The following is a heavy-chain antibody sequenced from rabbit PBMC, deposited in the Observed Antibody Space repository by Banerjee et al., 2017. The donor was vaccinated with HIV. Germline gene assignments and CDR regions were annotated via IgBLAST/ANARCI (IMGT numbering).Heavy chain of an antibody. CDR2: IYNGDGST. D-gene: IGHD2-1*01. Sequence: QEQLKESGGGLVQPEGSLTLTCKASGFDFSSNAMCWVRQAPGKRPEWIACIYNGDGSTYYASWVNGRFTISKTSSTTVTLQMTSLTAADTATYFCAREESDGGGHLKLWGPGTLVTVS. CDR3: AREESDGGGHLKL. CDR1: GFDFSSNA. V-gene: IGHV1S47*01. J-gene: IGHJ6*01.